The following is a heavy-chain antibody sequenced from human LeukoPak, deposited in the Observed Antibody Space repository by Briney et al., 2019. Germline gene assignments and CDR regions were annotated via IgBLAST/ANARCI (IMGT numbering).Heavy chain of an antibody. V-gene: IGHV4-4*07. CDR3: ARIFGYAKWYFDL. CDR2: IYASGST. D-gene: IGHD2-2*03. CDR1: GASISSYY. Sequence: PSETLSLTCTVSGASISSYYWSWIRQPAGKGLEWIGRIYASGSTNYNPSLKSRVTMSVDTSKNQFSLKLSSVTAADTAVYYCARIFGYAKWYFDLWGRGTLVTVSS. J-gene: IGHJ2*01.